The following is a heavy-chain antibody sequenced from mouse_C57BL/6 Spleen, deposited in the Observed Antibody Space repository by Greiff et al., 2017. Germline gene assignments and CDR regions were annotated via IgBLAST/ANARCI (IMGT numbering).Heavy chain of an antibody. CDR3: ARVRLTGYWYFDV. Sequence: EVQLQESGPGLVKPSQSLSLTCSVTGYSITSGYYWNWIRQFPGNKLEWMGYISYDGSNNCNPSLKNRISITRDTSKNQFFLKLNSVTTEDTATYYCARVRLTGYWYFDVWGTGTTVTVSS. V-gene: IGHV3-6*01. CDR1: GYSITSGYY. CDR2: ISYDGSN. J-gene: IGHJ1*03. D-gene: IGHD4-1*01.